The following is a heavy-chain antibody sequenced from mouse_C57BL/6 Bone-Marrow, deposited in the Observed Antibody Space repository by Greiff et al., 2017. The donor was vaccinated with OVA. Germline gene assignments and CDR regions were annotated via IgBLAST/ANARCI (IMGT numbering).Heavy chain of an antibody. CDR3: ARKDYYSNSAWFAY. CDR1: GYTFTSYG. D-gene: IGHD2-5*01. Sequence: VKLMESGAELARPGASVKLSCKASGYTFTSYGISWVKQRTGQGLEWIGEIYPRSGNTYYNEKFKGKATLTADKSSSTAYMELRSLTSEDSAVYFCARKDYYSNSAWFAYWGQGTLVTVSA. V-gene: IGHV1-81*01. J-gene: IGHJ3*01. CDR2: IYPRSGNT.